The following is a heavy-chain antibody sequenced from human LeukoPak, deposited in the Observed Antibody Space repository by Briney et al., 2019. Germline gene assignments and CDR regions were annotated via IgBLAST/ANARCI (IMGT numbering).Heavy chain of an antibody. V-gene: IGHV4-38-2*02. CDR3: ARIYSSSWFLNWFDP. J-gene: IGHJ5*02. Sequence: SETLSLTCTVSGYSISSGYFWGWIRQPPGKGRECIGTIYHSGSTYYNPSLKSRVTISVDTSKNQFSLKLNSVTAADTAVYYCARIYSSSWFLNWFDPWGQGTLVTVSS. CDR1: GYSISSGYF. D-gene: IGHD6-13*01. CDR2: IYHSGST.